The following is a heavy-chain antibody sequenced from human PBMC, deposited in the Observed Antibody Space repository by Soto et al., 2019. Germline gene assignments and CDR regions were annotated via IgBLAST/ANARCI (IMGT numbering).Heavy chain of an antibody. D-gene: IGHD2-15*01. J-gene: IGHJ4*02. CDR3: AKDQVEYCSDFSGFGAFDY. CDR2: ISGSGASI. Sequence: PGGSLRLSCAASGFTFSSYAMSWVRQAPGKGLEWVSVISGSGASIYYADSVKGRFSISRDYSKNTVYLQMNSLRPEDTAVYYCAKDQVEYCSDFSGFGAFDYWGQGTLVTVSS. CDR1: GFTFSSYA. V-gene: IGHV3-23*01.